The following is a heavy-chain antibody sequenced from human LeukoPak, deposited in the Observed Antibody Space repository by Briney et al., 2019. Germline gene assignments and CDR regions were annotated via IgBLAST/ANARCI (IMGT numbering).Heavy chain of an antibody. Sequence: GGSLRLSCAASGFTFSSHWVHWVRQAPGKGLVWVSHINNDGRSTRYADSVKGRFTTSRDNAKNTVYLQMNSLRVEDTAVYYCARDSNTDWYFDLWGRGTLVTVSS. CDR3: ARDSNTDWYFDL. CDR1: GFTFSSHW. V-gene: IGHV3-74*01. CDR2: INNDGRST. D-gene: IGHD2-8*02. J-gene: IGHJ2*01.